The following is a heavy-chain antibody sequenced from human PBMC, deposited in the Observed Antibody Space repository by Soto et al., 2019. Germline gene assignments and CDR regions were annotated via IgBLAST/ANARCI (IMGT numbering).Heavy chain of an antibody. CDR3: ARGDGSGYLPPY. CDR2: IYYSGST. V-gene: IGHV4-30-4*01. CDR1: GGSISSGDYY. J-gene: IGHJ4*02. Sequence: SETLSLTCTVSGGSISSGDYYWSWIRQPPGKGLEWIGYIYYSGSTYYNPSLKSRVTISVDTSKNQFSLKLSSVTAADTAVYYCARGDGSGYLPPYWGQGTLVTVSS. D-gene: IGHD3-22*01.